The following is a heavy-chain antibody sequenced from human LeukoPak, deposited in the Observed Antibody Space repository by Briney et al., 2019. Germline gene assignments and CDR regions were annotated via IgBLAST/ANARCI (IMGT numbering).Heavy chain of an antibody. CDR2: INPNSGNT. V-gene: IGHV1-8*02. CDR3: ARQKRNLYCGGDCYAFDI. J-gene: IGHJ3*02. CDR1: GYTFTGYY. D-gene: IGHD2-21*02. Sequence: ASVKVSCKASGYTFTGYYMHWVRQAPGQGLEWMGWINPNSGNTGYAQKFQGRVTMTRNTSISTAYMELSSLRSEDTAVYYCARQKRNLYCGGDCYAFDIWGQGTMVTVSS.